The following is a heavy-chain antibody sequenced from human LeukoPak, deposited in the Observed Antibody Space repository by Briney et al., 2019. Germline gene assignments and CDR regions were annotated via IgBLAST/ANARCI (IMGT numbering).Heavy chain of an antibody. CDR1: GFTVSSNY. CDR3: ARATLYYYYGMDV. J-gene: IGHJ6*02. D-gene: IGHD5-12*01. CDR2: IYSGGST. Sequence: PGGPLRLSCAASGFTVSSNYMSWVRQAPGKGLEWVSVIYSGGSTYYADSVKGRFTISRDNSKNTLYLQMNSLRAEDTAVYYCARATLYYYYGMDVWGQGTTVTVSS. V-gene: IGHV3-53*01.